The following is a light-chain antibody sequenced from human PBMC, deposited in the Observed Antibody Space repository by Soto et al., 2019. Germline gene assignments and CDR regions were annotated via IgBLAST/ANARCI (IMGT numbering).Light chain of an antibody. CDR2: EDT. Sequence: SYELTQPPSVSVSPGQTANITCSGNTLGSKFVFWYQQKAGQSPMVVISEDTKRPSGIPERFSGSNSGNTATLTISGTQAMDEADFYCQAWDSGTVVFGGGTKLTVL. J-gene: IGLJ2*01. CDR3: QAWDSGTVV. CDR1: TLGSKF. V-gene: IGLV3-1*01.